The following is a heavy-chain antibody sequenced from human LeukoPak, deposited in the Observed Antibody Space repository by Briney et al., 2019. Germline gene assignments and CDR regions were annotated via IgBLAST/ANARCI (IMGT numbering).Heavy chain of an antibody. D-gene: IGHD6-19*01. CDR2: ISSSGSTI. CDR1: GFTFSDYY. J-gene: IGHJ4*02. V-gene: IGHV3-11*04. Sequence: MSGGSLRLSCAASGFTFSDYYMSWIRQAPGKGLEWVSYISSSGSTIYYADSVKGRFTISRDNAKNSLYLQMNSLRAEDTAVYYCARSHSSGWSSRAIDYWGQGTLVTVSS. CDR3: ARSHSSGWSSRAIDY.